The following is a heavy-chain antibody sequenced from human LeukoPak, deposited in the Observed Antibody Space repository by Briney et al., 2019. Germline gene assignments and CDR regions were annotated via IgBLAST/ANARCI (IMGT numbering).Heavy chain of an antibody. V-gene: IGHV3-53*01. CDR3: ARVKEGFSDY. D-gene: IGHD2-15*01. CDR1: GFTVSSNY. J-gene: IGHJ4*02. CDR2: IYSGGST. Sequence: PGGSLRLSCAVSGFTVSSNYMSWVRQAPGKGLEWVSVIYSGGSTYYADSVKGRFTISRDNSKNTLYLQMNSLRAEDTAVYYCARVKEGFSDYWGQGTLVTVSS.